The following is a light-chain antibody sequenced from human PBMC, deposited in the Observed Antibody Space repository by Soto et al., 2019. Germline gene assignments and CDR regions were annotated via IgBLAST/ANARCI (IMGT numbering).Light chain of an antibody. CDR2: DAS. V-gene: IGKV3-11*01. CDR1: QSVSNY. J-gene: IGKJ1*01. Sequence: TVVTQSPTALALSPGERATLSCRASQSVSNYLAWYQQTPGQSPILLIYDASNGATAIPARFSGSGSGTDFTLSISSLEPEDFAVYYCQQRYRWPETFGQGTKWISN. CDR3: QQRYRWPET.